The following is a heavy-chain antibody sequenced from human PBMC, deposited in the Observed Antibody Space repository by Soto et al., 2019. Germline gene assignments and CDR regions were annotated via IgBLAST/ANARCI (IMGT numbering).Heavy chain of an antibody. D-gene: IGHD3-3*01. V-gene: IGHV3-23*01. CDR2: ISGSGGST. J-gene: IGHJ4*02. CDR3: AKGAGFDFWSGYPSVDY. CDR1: GFTFSSYA. Sequence: EVQLLESGGGLVQPGGSLRLSCASSGFTFSSYAMTWVRQAPGKGLEWVSAISGSGGSTYYADSVKGLFTISRDNSKNTLHLQMNSLRAEDTAVYYCAKGAGFDFWSGYPSVDYWGQGTLVTVSS.